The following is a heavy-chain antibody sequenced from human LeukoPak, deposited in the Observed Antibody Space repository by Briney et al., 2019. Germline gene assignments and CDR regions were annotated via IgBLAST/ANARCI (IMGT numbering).Heavy chain of an antibody. J-gene: IGHJ4*02. CDR3: ARESAPKVYYYDSSGYSPFFGY. CDR2: IFCSGST. D-gene: IGHD3-22*01. CDR1: GGSISSGGYY. Sequence: SETLSLTCTVSGGSISSGGYYWSWIRQHPGKGLEWIGYIFCSGSTYYNPSLKSRVTISVDTSKNQFSLKLRSVTAVDTAVYYCARESAPKVYYYDSSGYSPFFGYWGQGTLVTVSS. V-gene: IGHV4-31*03.